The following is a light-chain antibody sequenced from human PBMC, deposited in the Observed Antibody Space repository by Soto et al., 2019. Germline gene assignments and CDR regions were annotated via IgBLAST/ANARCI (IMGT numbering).Light chain of an antibody. V-gene: IGKV1-39*01. CDR3: QPRHSIPYT. CDR2: AAS. CDR1: QTISSY. Sequence: DIQMTQSPSSLSASLGDRVTITCRASQTISSYLNLYQHKPGTAPKLLIYAASSLQSGVPSRFSGSGSGTDFTLTISSLQPEDFATYYCQPRHSIPYTFGQGTKLEIK. J-gene: IGKJ2*01.